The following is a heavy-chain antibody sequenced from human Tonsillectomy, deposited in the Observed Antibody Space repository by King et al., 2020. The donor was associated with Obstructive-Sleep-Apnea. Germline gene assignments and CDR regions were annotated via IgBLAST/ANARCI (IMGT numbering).Heavy chain of an antibody. D-gene: IGHD3-9*01. Sequence: TLKESGPTLVKPTQTLTLTCTFSGFSLSTSGVGVGWSRQPPGKALEWLALIYWDDDKRYSPSLKSGLTLTKETSKNQLVLTMTNMDPVDTATYYCAHSLNYDILTGYTNDLYYFDYWGQGTLVTVSS. CDR1: GFSLSTSGVG. J-gene: IGHJ4*02. CDR3: AHSLNYDILTGYTNDLYYFDY. V-gene: IGHV2-5*02. CDR2: IYWDDDK.